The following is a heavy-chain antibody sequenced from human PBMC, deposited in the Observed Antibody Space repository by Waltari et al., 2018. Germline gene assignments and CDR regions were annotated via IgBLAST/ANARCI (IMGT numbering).Heavy chain of an antibody. CDR2: INDSGST. CDR3: ARGKGQAGGYTYYYYGMDV. D-gene: IGHD3-22*01. Sequence: QVQLKQWGAGLLKHSETLSLSCGVYVGYLSGYYWNWNRQSTGKGLECIGEINDSGSTNYNPSLKNRVTISVASKNQFSLKLNSVTAADTAVYYCARGKGQAGGYTYYYYGMDVWGPGTTVTVSS. J-gene: IGHJ6*02. CDR1: VGYLSGYY. V-gene: IGHV4-34*01.